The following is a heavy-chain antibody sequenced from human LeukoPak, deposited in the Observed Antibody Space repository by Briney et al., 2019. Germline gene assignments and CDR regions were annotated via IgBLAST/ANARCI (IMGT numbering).Heavy chain of an antibody. Sequence: PGGSLRLSCAASGFTVSSNYMSWVRQAPGKGLEWVSVIYSGGSTYYADSVKGRLTISRDNSKNTLYLQMNSLRAEDTAVYYCARDCGYSSGWADYFDYWGQGTLVTVSS. CDR3: ARDCGYSSGWADYFDY. J-gene: IGHJ4*02. CDR1: GFTVSSNY. D-gene: IGHD6-19*01. V-gene: IGHV3-66*01. CDR2: IYSGGST.